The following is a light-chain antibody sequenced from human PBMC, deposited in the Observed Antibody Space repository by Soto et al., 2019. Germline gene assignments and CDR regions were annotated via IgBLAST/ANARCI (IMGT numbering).Light chain of an antibody. CDR2: DVS. CDR3: SSYTTSSAPHVV. J-gene: IGLJ2*01. CDR1: SSDVGGYNY. V-gene: IGLV2-14*03. Sequence: QSALTQPASVSGSPGQSLTISCTGTSSDVGGYNYVSWYQQHPGKAPTLMIYDVSNRPSGISNRFSGSKSGNTASLTISGLQAEDEADYYCSSYTTSSAPHVVFGGGTQLTVL.